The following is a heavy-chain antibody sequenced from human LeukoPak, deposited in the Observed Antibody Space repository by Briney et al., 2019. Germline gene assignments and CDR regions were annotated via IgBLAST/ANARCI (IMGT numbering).Heavy chain of an antibody. CDR1: GDTFSNYG. D-gene: IGHD4-17*01. V-gene: IGHV1-69*01. CDR2: IIPIFGTV. Sequence: SVKVSCKASGDTFSNYGITWVRQAPGQGLEWMGVIIPIFGTVNYAQKFQGGVTITADAPTSTAYMELSSLRSEDTAVYYCARVIYGDYSLSLWGQGTMVTVSS. J-gene: IGHJ3*01. CDR3: ARVIYGDYSLSL.